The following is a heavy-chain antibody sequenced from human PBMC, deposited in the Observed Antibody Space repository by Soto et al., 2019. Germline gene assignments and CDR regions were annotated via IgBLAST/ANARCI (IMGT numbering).Heavy chain of an antibody. V-gene: IGHV4-61*01. CDR2: VYYSGTT. D-gene: IGHD4-17*01. J-gene: IGHJ4*02. CDR3: ARTTAVPNTLRSRYFFDY. CDR1: GDSVSNKTYY. Sequence: KPSETLSLICSVSGDSVSNKTYYWSWIRQPPGKRLEWIGYVYYSGTTNYNPSLKSRVTISVDLSKNQFSLRLSSVTTADTALYYCARTTAVPNTLRSRYFFDYWGQGTLVTVSS.